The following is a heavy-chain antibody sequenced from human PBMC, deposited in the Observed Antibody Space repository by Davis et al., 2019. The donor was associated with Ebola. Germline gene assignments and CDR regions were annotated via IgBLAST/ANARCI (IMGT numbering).Heavy chain of an antibody. CDR1: GFTFSSYW. CDR2: ISGGGNTK. V-gene: IGHV3-48*02. CDR3: ATSRTFDY. J-gene: IGHJ4*02. Sequence: GESLKISCAASGFTFSSYWMNWVRQAPGKGPGWVSYISGGGNTKHYADSVKGRFTISRDNAQNSLYLQMNSLRDEDTAVYYCATSRTFDYWGQGTLVTVSS. D-gene: IGHD2-2*01.